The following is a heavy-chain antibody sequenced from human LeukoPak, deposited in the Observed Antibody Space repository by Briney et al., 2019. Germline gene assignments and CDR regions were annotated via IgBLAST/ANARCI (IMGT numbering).Heavy chain of an antibody. D-gene: IGHD2/OR15-2a*01. V-gene: IGHV4-4*07. CDR3: ARAFHNWYFDL. CDR2: IYTSGST. CDR1: GGSISSYY. Sequence: SETLSLTCTVSGGSISSYYWSWIRQPAGKGLEWVGRIYTSGSTNYNPSLKSRVTISIDTSKNQFSLNLISVTAADTAVYYCARAFHNWYFDLWGRGTLVTVSS. J-gene: IGHJ2*01.